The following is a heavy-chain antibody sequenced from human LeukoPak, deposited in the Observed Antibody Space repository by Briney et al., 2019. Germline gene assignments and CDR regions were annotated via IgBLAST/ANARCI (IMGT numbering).Heavy chain of an antibody. Sequence: SVKVSGNPSGYTFTSFGINWVRQAPGQGLKWMGWISAYNGDTNYAQKLQGRVTMTTDTSTSQAYMELSSLRSDDTAVYDCASDCSYWGQGRLVTVSS. CDR3: ASDCSY. CDR1: GYTFTSFG. CDR2: ISAYNGDT. J-gene: IGHJ4*02. V-gene: IGHV1-18*01. D-gene: IGHD2-21*01.